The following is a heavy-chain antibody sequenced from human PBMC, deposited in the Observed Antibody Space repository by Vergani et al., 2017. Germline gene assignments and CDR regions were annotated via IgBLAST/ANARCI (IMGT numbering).Heavy chain of an antibody. CDR3: AKEGPRGSYWRSYNNYYYYMDV. CDR1: GFTFDDYA. Sequence: EVQLVESGGGLVQPGRSLRLPCAASGFTFDDYAMHWVRQAPGKGLEWVSGISWNSGSIGYADSVKGRFTISSDNAKNSLYRQMNSLRAEDTALYYRAKEGPRGSYWRSYNNYYYYMDVWGKGTTVTVSS. D-gene: IGHD1-26*01. J-gene: IGHJ6*03. CDR2: ISWNSGSI. V-gene: IGHV3-9*01.